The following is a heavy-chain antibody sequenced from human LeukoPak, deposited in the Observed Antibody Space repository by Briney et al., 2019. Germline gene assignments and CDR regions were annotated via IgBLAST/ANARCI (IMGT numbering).Heavy chain of an antibody. CDR1: GGSIGGSSYY. D-gene: IGHD3-22*01. V-gene: IGHV4-39*01. CDR2: IYYSGHT. CDR3: ARGRWLTHPAEGD. J-gene: IGHJ4*02. Sequence: SETLSLTCTVSGGSIGGSSYYWGWVRQPPGKGLEWIASIYYSGHTYQNPSLKSRATMSLDTSKNQVSLRLSSVTAADTAVYYCARGRWLTHPAEGDWGQGALITVAS.